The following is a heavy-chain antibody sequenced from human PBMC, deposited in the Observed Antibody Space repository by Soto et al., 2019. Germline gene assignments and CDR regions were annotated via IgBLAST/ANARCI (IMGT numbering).Heavy chain of an antibody. J-gene: IGHJ4*02. Sequence: QVQLVQSGAEVKKPGSSVKVSCKASGGTFSSYTISWVRQAPGQGLEWMGRIIPILGIANYAQKFQGRVTITADKSTSTAYMELSSLRSEDTAVYYCARDPGYRLRDYYGSGSYPDYWGQGTLVTVSS. CDR2: IIPILGIA. D-gene: IGHD3-10*01. CDR3: ARDPGYRLRDYYGSGSYPDY. CDR1: GGTFSSYT. V-gene: IGHV1-69*08.